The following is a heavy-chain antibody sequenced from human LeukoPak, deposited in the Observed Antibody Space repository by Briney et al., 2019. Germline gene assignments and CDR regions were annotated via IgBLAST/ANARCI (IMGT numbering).Heavy chain of an antibody. CDR1: GFTFSSYR. CDR2: IKKDGSEK. Sequence: GGSLRLSCAASGFTFSSYRMSWVRQTPGKGLEWVANIKKDGSEKYYVDSVKGRFTISTDNAKNSLYLQMNSLRAEDTAVDYCAREHVVVVAATVDAFDIWGQGTMVTVSS. D-gene: IGHD2-15*01. V-gene: IGHV3-7*01. J-gene: IGHJ3*02. CDR3: AREHVVVVAATVDAFDI.